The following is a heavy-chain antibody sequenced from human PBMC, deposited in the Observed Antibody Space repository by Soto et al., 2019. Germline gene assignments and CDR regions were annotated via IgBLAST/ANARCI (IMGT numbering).Heavy chain of an antibody. D-gene: IGHD6-13*01. CDR2: ISYDGSHK. Sequence: QVQLVESGGGVVQPGRSLRLSCAASGFTFSSYAMHWVRQAPGKGLEWVAVISYDGSHKYYADSVKVRFTISRDNSKNTLYLQMNSLRAEDTAVYYFARATPYNRIAAAAWYFDLWGRGTLVTVSS. CDR3: ARATPYNRIAAAAWYFDL. CDR1: GFTFSSYA. V-gene: IGHV3-30*14. J-gene: IGHJ2*01.